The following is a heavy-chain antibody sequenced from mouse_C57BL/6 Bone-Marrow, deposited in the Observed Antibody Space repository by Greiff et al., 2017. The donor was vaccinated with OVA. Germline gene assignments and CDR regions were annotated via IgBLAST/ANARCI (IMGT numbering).Heavy chain of an antibody. J-gene: IGHJ2*01. V-gene: IGHV1-50*01. CDR1: GYTFTSYW. D-gene: IGHD1-1*02. CDR3: ARGGWYVDY. Sequence: QVQLQQPGAELVKPGASVKLSCKASGYTFTSYWMQWVKQRPGQGLEWIGEIDPSDSYTNYNQKFKGKATLTVDTSSSTAYMQLSSLTSEDSAVYYCARGGWYVDYWGQGTTLTVSS. CDR2: IDPSDSYT.